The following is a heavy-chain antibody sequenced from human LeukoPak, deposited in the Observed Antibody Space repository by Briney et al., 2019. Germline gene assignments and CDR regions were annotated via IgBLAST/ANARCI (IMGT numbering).Heavy chain of an antibody. J-gene: IGHJ6*02. CDR1: GFTFSNYS. D-gene: IGHD2-2*01. V-gene: IGHV3-21*01. Sequence: GGSLRLSCAASGFTFSNYSMNWVRQAPGKGLEWVSSISSSSSYIYYADSVKGRFTISRDNAQNSLYLQMNSLRAEDTAVYYCARAPDIVVVPAALYYGMDVWGQGTTVTVSS. CDR3: ARAPDIVVVPAALYYGMDV. CDR2: ISSSSSYI.